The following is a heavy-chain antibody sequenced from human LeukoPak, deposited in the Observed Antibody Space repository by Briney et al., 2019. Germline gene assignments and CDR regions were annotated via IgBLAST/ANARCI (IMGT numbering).Heavy chain of an antibody. V-gene: IGHV3-74*01. CDR1: GFILSDYL. D-gene: IGHD2-15*01. Sequence: GGSLRLSCAASGFILSDYLMHWVRQAPGGGPVWVSRSSLEGSITDYADSVKGRFTMSRDNARNTVFLQLISLTAEDRAVYYCATEFHSGGQPLRYFDLWGQGAPVAVSS. J-gene: IGHJ4*02. CDR2: SSLEGSIT. CDR3: ATEFHSGGQPLRYFDL.